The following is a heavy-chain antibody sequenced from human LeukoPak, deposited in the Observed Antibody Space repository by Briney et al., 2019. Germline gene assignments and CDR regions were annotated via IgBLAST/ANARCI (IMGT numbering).Heavy chain of an antibody. Sequence: GGSLRLSCAASGFTFSSYAMSWVRQAPGKGLEWVSAISGSGGSTYYADSVKGRFTISRDNSKNTLSLQMNSLGAEDTALYYCAKRYYCDSTSCYGFDYWGQGTLVTVSS. CDR2: ISGSGGST. V-gene: IGHV3-23*01. D-gene: IGHD2-2*01. CDR1: GFTFSSYA. CDR3: AKRYYCDSTSCYGFDY. J-gene: IGHJ4*02.